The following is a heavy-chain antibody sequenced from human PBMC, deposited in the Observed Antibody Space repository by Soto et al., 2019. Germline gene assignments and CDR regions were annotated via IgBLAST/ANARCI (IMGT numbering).Heavy chain of an antibody. J-gene: IGHJ4*02. CDR1: GGSVNSGSHY. D-gene: IGHD1-1*01. V-gene: IGHV4-61*01. Sequence: QVQLQESGPGLVKPSETLSLTCSVSGGSVNSGSHYWTWIRQPPGKTLQWIGHISYSGKTDFNPSLRSRVTLSRDTSKYQFSLRLTSVTAADTAVYYCARALCWKTLSFYYFDNWGQGALVTVSS. CDR3: ARALCWKTLSFYYFDN. CDR2: ISYSGKT.